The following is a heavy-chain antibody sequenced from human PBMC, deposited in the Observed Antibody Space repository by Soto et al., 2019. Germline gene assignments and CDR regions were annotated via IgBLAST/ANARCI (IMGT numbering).Heavy chain of an antibody. Sequence: GASVKVSCKTSGYTFTSYGISWVRQAPGQGLEWMGWISPYNSNTNYVQKLQDRVTMTTDTSTSTVYMELRSLRSDDTAVYYCARDQGLLVSPSTVDYWGQGTLVTVSS. V-gene: IGHV1-18*04. CDR3: ARDQGLLVSPSTVDY. CDR1: GYTFTSYG. D-gene: IGHD2-2*01. CDR2: ISPYNSNT. J-gene: IGHJ4*02.